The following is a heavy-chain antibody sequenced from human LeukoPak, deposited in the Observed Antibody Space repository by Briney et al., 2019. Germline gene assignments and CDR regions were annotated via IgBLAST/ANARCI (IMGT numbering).Heavy chain of an antibody. D-gene: IGHD6-13*01. CDR2: IYPGDSDT. Sequence: KLGESLKISCKGSGYSFTSYWIGWVRQMPGKGLEWMGIIYPGDSDTRYSPSFQGQVTISADKSISTAYLQWSSLKASDTAMYYCARLGGIAAGGTIYYHYYYGMDVWGQGTTVSVSS. CDR1: GYSFTSYW. CDR3: ARLGGIAAGGTIYYHYYYGMDV. V-gene: IGHV5-51*01. J-gene: IGHJ6*02.